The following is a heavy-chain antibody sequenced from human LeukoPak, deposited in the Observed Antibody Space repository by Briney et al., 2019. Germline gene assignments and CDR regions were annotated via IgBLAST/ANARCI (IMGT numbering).Heavy chain of an antibody. D-gene: IGHD2-15*01. J-gene: IGHJ6*02. CDR2: ISGDGGST. CDR1: GFTFDDYA. Sequence: GGSLRLSCAASGFTFDDYAMHWVRQAPGKGLEWVSLISGDGGSTYYADSVKGRFTISRDNSKNSLYLQMNSLRTEDTALYYCAKDSPRPYCSGGSCYYYNYYGMDVWGQGTTVTVSS. V-gene: IGHV3-43*02. CDR3: AKDSPRPYCSGGSCYYYNYYGMDV.